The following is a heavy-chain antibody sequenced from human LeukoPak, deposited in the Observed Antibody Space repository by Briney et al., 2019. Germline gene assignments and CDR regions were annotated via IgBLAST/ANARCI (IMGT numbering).Heavy chain of an antibody. D-gene: IGHD3-22*01. CDR3: ARDVPYDSSGYSVDYYYGMDV. CDR2: ISGSGGTT. Sequence: GGSLRLSCAASGFTFSSYAMSWVRQAPGKGLEWVSAISGSGGTTYHADSVKGRFTISRDNSKNTLYLQMNSLRAEDTAVYYCARDVPYDSSGYSVDYYYGMDVWGQGTTVTVSS. J-gene: IGHJ6*02. V-gene: IGHV3-23*01. CDR1: GFTFSSYA.